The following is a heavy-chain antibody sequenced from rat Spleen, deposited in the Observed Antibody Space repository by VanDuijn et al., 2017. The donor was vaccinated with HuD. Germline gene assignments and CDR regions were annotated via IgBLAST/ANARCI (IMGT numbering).Heavy chain of an antibody. CDR2: VSSDGVNT. D-gene: IGHD1-5*01. J-gene: IGHJ4*01. CDR3: ARHFRYNSGVMDA. V-gene: IGHV5-29*01. CDR1: GFTFSNYG. Sequence: EVQLVESGGGLVQPGRSLKLSCAASGFTFSNYGMAWVRQAPTKGLEWVSSVSSDGVNTYYPDSVKGRFTISRDNVKNIVYLQMNSLKCEDTATYYCARHFRYNSGVMDAWGQGASVTVSS.